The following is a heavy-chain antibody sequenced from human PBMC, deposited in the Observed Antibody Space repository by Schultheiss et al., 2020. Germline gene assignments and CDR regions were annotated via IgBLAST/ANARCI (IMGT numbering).Heavy chain of an antibody. J-gene: IGHJ4*02. D-gene: IGHD3-22*01. CDR1: GGSISGSSYY. CDR2: IYYSGTT. CDR3: ASDSTGYYYFGY. Sequence: SETLSLTCNVSGGSISGSSYYWAWFRQPPGKGLEWIGSIYYSGTTYYNSSLKSRVAISVDTSENQFSLKLSSVTAADTAIYYCASDSTGYYYFGYWGQGDLVTVSS. V-gene: IGHV4-39*02.